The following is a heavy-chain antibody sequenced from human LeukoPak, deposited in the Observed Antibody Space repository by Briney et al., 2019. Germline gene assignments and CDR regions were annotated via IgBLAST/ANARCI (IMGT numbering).Heavy chain of an antibody. Sequence: PGGSLRLSCAASGFIFTSYWMSWVRQAPGKGLERVANIKQDGSEKYYVDSVKGRFTISRDNAKNSLFLQMSSLRAEDTAVYYCARHVRFEGADYWGQGTLVTVSS. CDR3: ARHVRFEGADY. D-gene: IGHD3-3*01. CDR2: IKQDGSEK. J-gene: IGHJ4*02. V-gene: IGHV3-7*01. CDR1: GFIFTSYW.